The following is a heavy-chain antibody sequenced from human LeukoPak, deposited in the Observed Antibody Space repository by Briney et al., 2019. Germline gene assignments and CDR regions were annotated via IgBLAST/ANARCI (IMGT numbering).Heavy chain of an antibody. CDR1: SGSFSGYF. D-gene: IGHD3-22*01. Sequence: SETLSLTCAVHSGSFSGYFWTYIRQPPGMGLEWIGEINQRGSTNYNPSLKSRVTISVDTSKNQFSLRLRSVTAADTAVYYCARGSLYYGDSSAYFDYWDQGTLVTVSS. CDR2: INQRGST. V-gene: IGHV4-34*01. J-gene: IGHJ4*02. CDR3: ARGSLYYGDSSAYFDY.